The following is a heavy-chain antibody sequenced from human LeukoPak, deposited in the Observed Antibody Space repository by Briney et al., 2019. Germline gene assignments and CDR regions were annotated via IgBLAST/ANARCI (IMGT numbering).Heavy chain of an antibody. Sequence: GGSLRLSCAASGFTFDDYGMSWVRQAPGKGLEWVSGINWNGGSTGYADSVKGRFAISRDNAKDSLYLQMNSLRAEDTAVYYCARDPPYYDNSGYYYDYWGQGTLVTVSS. CDR1: GFTFDDYG. D-gene: IGHD3-22*01. V-gene: IGHV3-20*04. CDR3: ARDPPYYDNSGYYYDY. CDR2: INWNGGST. J-gene: IGHJ4*02.